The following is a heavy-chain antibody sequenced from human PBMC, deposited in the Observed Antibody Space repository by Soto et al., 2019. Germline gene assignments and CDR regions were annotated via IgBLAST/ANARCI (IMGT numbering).Heavy chain of an antibody. CDR3: AKDQGVASPDIAADYYYYPLDV. CDR1: GGSLSPYY. CDR2: ISYDGNT. Sequence: SETLSLTCTVSGGSLSPYYWVWLRQPPEKGLEWIGDISYDGNTNYNPSLESRAAVSVDTSMNQFSLKLRSVTAADTAVYYCAKDQGVASPDIAADYYYYPLDVWGQGTAVTVSS. J-gene: IGHJ6*02. V-gene: IGHV4-59*01. D-gene: IGHD6-13*01.